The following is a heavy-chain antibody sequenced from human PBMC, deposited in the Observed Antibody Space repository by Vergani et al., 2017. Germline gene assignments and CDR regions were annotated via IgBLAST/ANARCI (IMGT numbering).Heavy chain of an antibody. CDR3: AREVFGMTTVPTMLYYYMDV. V-gene: IGHV3-48*03. J-gene: IGHJ6*03. D-gene: IGHD4-11*01. Sequence: EVQLVESGGGLVQPGGSLRLSCAASGFTFSSYEMNWVRQAPGKGLEWVAYISSSGSTIYYADSVKGRFTISRDDAKNSLYLQMNRLRAEDTAVYYCAREVFGMTTVPTMLYYYMDVWGKGTTVTVSS. CDR2: ISSSGSTI. CDR1: GFTFSSYE.